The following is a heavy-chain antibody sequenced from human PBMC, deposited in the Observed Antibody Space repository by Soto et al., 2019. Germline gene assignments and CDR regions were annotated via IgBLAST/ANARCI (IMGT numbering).Heavy chain of an antibody. CDR1: GFTFSSYA. Sequence: GGSLRLSCAASGFTFSSYAMSWVRQAPGKGLEWVSAISGSGGSTYYADSVKGRFTISRDNSKNTLYLQMNSLRAEDTAVYYCAPRLHIVVVVAATLSGDYWGQGTLVTVSS. CDR2: ISGSGGST. V-gene: IGHV3-23*01. D-gene: IGHD2-15*01. J-gene: IGHJ4*02. CDR3: APRLHIVVVVAATLSGDY.